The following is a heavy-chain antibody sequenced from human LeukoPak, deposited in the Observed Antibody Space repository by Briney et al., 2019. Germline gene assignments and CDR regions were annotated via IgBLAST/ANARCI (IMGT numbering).Heavy chain of an antibody. CDR3: ARDGALIVVVPAANFDY. Sequence: ASVKVSCKASGYIFTAYYMYWVRQAPGQGLEWMGWINLNSGGTNYARKFQGRVTMTRDTSISTAYMELSRLRSDDTAVYYCARDGALIVVVPAANFDYWGQGTLVTVSS. V-gene: IGHV1-2*02. CDR2: INLNSGGT. J-gene: IGHJ4*02. D-gene: IGHD2-2*01. CDR1: GYIFTAYY.